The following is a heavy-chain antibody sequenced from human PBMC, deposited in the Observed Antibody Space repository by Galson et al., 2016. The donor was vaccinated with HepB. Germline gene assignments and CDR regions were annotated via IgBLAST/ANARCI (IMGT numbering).Heavy chain of an antibody. J-gene: IGHJ4*02. CDR1: GFTFTTHT. V-gene: IGHV3-48*04. D-gene: IGHD1-1*01. Sequence: SLRLSCAASGFTFTTHTMNWVRQAPGKGLESISYISTNGATIHYADSVRGRFTISRDNAKNSLYLQMNSLRAEDTAVYYCAGLVENWNEAGRFDSWGQGTLVTVSS. CDR2: ISTNGATI. CDR3: AGLVENWNEAGRFDS.